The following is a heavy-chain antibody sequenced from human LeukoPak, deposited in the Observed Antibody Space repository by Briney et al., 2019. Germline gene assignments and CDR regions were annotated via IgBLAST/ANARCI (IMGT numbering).Heavy chain of an antibody. CDR2: IIPIFGTA. V-gene: IGHV1-69*13. CDR1: GGTFSSYA. Sequence: SVKVSCKASGGTFSSYAISWVRQAPGQGLEWMGGIIPIFGTANYAQKFQGRVTITADESTSTAYTELSSLRSEDTAVYYCARSSITIFGVAIALFDYWGQGTLVTVSS. CDR3: ARSSITIFGVAIALFDY. J-gene: IGHJ4*02. D-gene: IGHD3-3*01.